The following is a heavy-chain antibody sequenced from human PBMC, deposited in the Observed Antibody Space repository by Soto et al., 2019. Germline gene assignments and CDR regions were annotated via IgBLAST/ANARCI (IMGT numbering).Heavy chain of an antibody. V-gene: IGHV3-30-3*01. J-gene: IGHJ4*02. Sequence: QVQLVESGGGVVQPGRSLRLSCAASGFTFSSYAMHWVRQAPGKGLEWVAVISYDGSNEYYADSVKGRFTISRDNSKNTLYLQMNSLRAEDTAVYYCARDLLFSYSTNWSLFPDDWGQGTLVTVSS. D-gene: IGHD2-2*01. CDR3: ARDLLFSYSTNWSLFPDD. CDR1: GFTFSSYA. CDR2: ISYDGSNE.